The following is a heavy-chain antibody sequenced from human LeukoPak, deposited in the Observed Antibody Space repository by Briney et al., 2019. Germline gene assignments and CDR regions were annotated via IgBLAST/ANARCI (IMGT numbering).Heavy chain of an antibody. CDR2: ISGSGGST. CDR1: GFTLSSYA. V-gene: IGHV3-23*01. Sequence: GGSLRLSCAASGFTLSSYAMSWVRQALGKGLEWVSAISGSGGSTYYADSVKGRFTISRDNSKNTLYLQMNSLRAEDTAVYYCASGYDFWSGYYTNYWGQGTLVTVSS. CDR3: ASGYDFWSGYYTNY. J-gene: IGHJ4*02. D-gene: IGHD3-3*01.